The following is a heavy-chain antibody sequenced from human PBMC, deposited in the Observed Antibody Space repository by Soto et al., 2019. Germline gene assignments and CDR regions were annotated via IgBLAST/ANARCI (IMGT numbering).Heavy chain of an antibody. J-gene: IGHJ5*02. CDR3: ASDPEAVSNWFDP. CDR1: GYTFTSYG. Sequence: VSVKVSCKASGYTFTSYGISWVRQAPGQGLEWMGWISAYNGNTNYAQKLQGRVTMTTDTSTSTAYMELRSLRSDDTAVYYCASDPEAVSNWFDPWGQGTLVTVSS. V-gene: IGHV1-18*01. CDR2: ISAYNGNT. D-gene: IGHD6-19*01.